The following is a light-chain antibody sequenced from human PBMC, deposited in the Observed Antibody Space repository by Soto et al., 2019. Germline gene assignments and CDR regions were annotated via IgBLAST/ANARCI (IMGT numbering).Light chain of an antibody. CDR2: DAS. Sequence: DIQMTQSPSSLSASVGDSVTITCQASQDIRDYLNWYQQKPGKAPKLLIYDASNLETGVPSRFSGSGSGTDFTFTISSLQPEDTATYFCQQYDNLPPYTFGQGTKLDIK. CDR1: QDIRDY. J-gene: IGKJ2*01. V-gene: IGKV1-33*01. CDR3: QQYDNLPPYT.